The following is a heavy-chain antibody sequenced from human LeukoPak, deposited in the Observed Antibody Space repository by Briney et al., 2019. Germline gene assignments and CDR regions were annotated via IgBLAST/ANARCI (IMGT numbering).Heavy chain of an antibody. D-gene: IGHD6-13*01. Sequence: PGRSLRLSCAASGFTFDDYAMHWVRHAPGKGLEWVSGISWNSGSIGYADSVKGRFTISRDNAKNSLYLQMNSLRAEDTALYYCAKSLSSSGAFDIWGQGTMVTVSS. V-gene: IGHV3-9*01. J-gene: IGHJ3*02. CDR3: AKSLSSSGAFDI. CDR2: ISWNSGSI. CDR1: GFTFDDYA.